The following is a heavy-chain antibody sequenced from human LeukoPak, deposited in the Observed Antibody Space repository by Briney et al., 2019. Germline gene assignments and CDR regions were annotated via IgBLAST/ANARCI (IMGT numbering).Heavy chain of an antibody. Sequence: GGSLRLSCAASGFTFSSYSMHWVRQAPGKGLEWVAVISYDGSNKYYSDSVKGRFTISRDNFKNTLYLQMNSLRAEDTAVYYCARTPVTREIDSWGQGTLVTASS. D-gene: IGHD4-11*01. CDR2: ISYDGSNK. V-gene: IGHV3-30*04. J-gene: IGHJ4*02. CDR3: ARTPVTREIDS. CDR1: GFTFSSYS.